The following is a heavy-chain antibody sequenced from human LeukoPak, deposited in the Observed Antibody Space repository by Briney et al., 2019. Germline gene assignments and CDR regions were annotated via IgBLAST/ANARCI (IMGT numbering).Heavy chain of an antibody. CDR3: ARQLGGSYYEIDY. V-gene: IGHV4-39*01. J-gene: IGHJ4*02. CDR1: GGSISSSSYY. CDR2: IYYSGST. Sequence: SETLSLTCTVSGGSISSSSYYWGWIRQPPGKGLEWIGSIYYSGSTYYNPSLKSRVTISVDTSKNQFSLNLSSVTAADTAVYYCARQLGGSYYEIDYWGQGTLVTVSS. D-gene: IGHD1-26*01.